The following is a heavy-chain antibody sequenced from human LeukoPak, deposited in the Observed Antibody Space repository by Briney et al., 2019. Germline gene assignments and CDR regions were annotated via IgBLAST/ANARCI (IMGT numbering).Heavy chain of an antibody. CDR2: MNPNSGNT. CDR1: GYTFTSYD. Sequence: ASVKVSCKASGYTFTSYDINWVRQATGQGLEWMGWMNPNSGNTGYAQKFQGRVTMTRNTSISTAYMELSRLRSDDTAVYYCARGNVAAAGIFYYYYGMDVWGKGTTVTVSS. CDR3: ARGNVAAAGIFYYYYGMDV. V-gene: IGHV1-8*01. D-gene: IGHD6-13*01. J-gene: IGHJ6*04.